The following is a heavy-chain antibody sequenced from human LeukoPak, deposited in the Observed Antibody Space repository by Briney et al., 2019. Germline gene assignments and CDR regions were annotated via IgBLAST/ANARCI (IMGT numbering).Heavy chain of an antibody. CDR1: GFTFSSYW. Sequence: GGSLRLSCAASGFTFSSYWMTWVRQAPGKGLEWVANINQDGSTRYFVDSVKGRFTISRDNAKNSLCLQMNSLRVADTAVYYCAGRGYSSSSLDYWGQGNLVTVSS. D-gene: IGHD6-13*01. V-gene: IGHV3-7*04. CDR3: AGRGYSSSSLDY. CDR2: INQDGSTR. J-gene: IGHJ4*02.